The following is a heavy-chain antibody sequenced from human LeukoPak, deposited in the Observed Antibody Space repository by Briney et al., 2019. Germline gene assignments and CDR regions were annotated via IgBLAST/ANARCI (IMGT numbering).Heavy chain of an antibody. CDR2: IIPIFGTA. J-gene: IGHJ4*02. CDR1: GGTFSSYA. CDR3: AREGHYGDYVPFDY. D-gene: IGHD4-17*01. Sequence: ASVKVSCKASGGTFSSYAISWVRQAPGQGLECMGGIIPIFGTANYAQKLQGRVTITADESTSTAYMELSSLRSEDTAVYYCAREGHYGDYVPFDYWGQGTLVTVSS. V-gene: IGHV1-69*13.